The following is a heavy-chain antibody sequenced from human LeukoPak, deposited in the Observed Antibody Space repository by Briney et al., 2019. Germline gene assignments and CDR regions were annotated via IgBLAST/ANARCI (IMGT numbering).Heavy chain of an antibody. CDR2: ISSSSSYI. CDR1: GFTFSTYT. Sequence: GGSLRLSCAASGFTFSTYTMNWVRQAPGKGLEWVSSISSSSSYIFYADSVKGRFTISRDNAKNSVYLQMNSLRAEDTAVYYCARGGDILTGYYRSDAFDIWGQGTMVTVSS. CDR3: ARGGDILTGYYRSDAFDI. V-gene: IGHV3-21*01. J-gene: IGHJ3*02. D-gene: IGHD3-9*01.